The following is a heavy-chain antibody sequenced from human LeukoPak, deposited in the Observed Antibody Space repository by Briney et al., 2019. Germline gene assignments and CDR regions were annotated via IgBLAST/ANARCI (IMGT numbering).Heavy chain of an antibody. J-gene: IGHJ5*02. CDR2: INHSGST. Sequence: PSETLSLTCAVYGGSFSGYYWSWIRQPPGKGLEWIGEINHSGSTNYNPSLKSRVTISVDTSKNQFSLKLSSVTAVDTAVYYCARGVHDYGDYVWFDPWGQGTLVTVSS. V-gene: IGHV4-34*01. CDR3: ARGVHDYGDYVWFDP. CDR1: GGSFSGYY. D-gene: IGHD4-17*01.